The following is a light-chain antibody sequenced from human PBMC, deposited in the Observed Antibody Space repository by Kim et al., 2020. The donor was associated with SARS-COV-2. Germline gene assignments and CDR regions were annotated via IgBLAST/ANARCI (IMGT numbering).Light chain of an antibody. CDR2: RNN. Sequence: QRVTLSCSAGASNIGNNYPYWYRKVPGTSPNLLIYRNNQRPSGVPDRFSGSKSGTSASLAISGLQSEDEAHYYCASWDDSLSGPVFGGGTQLTVL. V-gene: IGLV1-47*01. CDR3: ASWDDSLSGPV. CDR1: ASNIGNNY. J-gene: IGLJ2*01.